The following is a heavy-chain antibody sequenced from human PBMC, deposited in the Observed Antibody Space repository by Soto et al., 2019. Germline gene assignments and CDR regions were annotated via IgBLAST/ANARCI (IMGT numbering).Heavy chain of an antibody. Sequence: SETLSLTCTVSGGSISSGGYYWSWIRQHPGTGLEWIGHISYSGSTYYNTSLKSRVTISVDTSRNQFSLILNSVTAADKAVIFCAIRGYCSGGSCYPTPFDSWGQGTLVTVSS. D-gene: IGHD2-15*01. V-gene: IGHV4-31*03. J-gene: IGHJ4*02. CDR1: GGSISSGGYY. CDR3: AIRGYCSGGSCYPTPFDS. CDR2: ISYSGST.